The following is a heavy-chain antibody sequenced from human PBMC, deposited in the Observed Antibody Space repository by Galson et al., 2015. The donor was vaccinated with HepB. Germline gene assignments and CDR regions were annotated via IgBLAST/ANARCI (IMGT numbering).Heavy chain of an antibody. CDR1: GFTVSGSY. Sequence: SLRLSCAASGFTVSGSYMSWVRQAPGKGLEWVSVFHSDGDSDYADSVKGRFTISGDNSKNTPYLQMNSLRAEDTAVYFCARDHFDYSNAIYYFDSWGQGTLVTVSS. J-gene: IGHJ4*02. CDR3: ARDHFDYSNAIYYFDS. V-gene: IGHV3-53*01. D-gene: IGHD4-11*01. CDR2: FHSDGDS.